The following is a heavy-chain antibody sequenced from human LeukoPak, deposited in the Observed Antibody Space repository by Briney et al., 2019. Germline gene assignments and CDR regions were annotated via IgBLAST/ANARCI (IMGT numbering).Heavy chain of an antibody. CDR3: ARDPMADFDY. CDR2: ILYVGEST. J-gene: IGHJ4*02. CDR1: GFTFSTYA. Sequence: GGALRLSCAASGFTFSTYAFHWVRQAPGTGLEWVAVILYVGESTIYADSVKGRFTISRDNSKNTLFLQMNSLRTEDTAVYYCARDPMADFDYWGQGALVTVSS. V-gene: IGHV3-30*04. D-gene: IGHD2-8*01.